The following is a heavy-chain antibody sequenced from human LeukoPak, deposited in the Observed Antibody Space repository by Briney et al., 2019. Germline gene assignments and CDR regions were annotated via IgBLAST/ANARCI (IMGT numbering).Heavy chain of an antibody. CDR3: ARHLSGSSTVYFDY. CDR1: GGSISSSSYY. D-gene: IGHD1-26*01. V-gene: IGHV4-39*01. CDR2: IYYSGST. J-gene: IGHJ4*02. Sequence: SETLSLTCTVSGGSISSSSYYWGWIRQPPGKGLEWIGSIYYSGSTYYNPSLKSRVTISVDTSKNQFSPKLSSVTAADTAVYYCARHLSGSSTVYFDYWGQGTLVTVSS.